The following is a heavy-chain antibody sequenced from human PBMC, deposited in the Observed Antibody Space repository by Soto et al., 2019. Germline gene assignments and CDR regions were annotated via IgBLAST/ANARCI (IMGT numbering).Heavy chain of an antibody. J-gene: IGHJ3*01. D-gene: IGHD1-26*01. CDR2: LSAYNGDT. Sequence: QVQLVQSGAEVKKPGASVRVSCKTSGYTFINYGITWVRQAPGQGLEWMGWLSAYNGDTSSSEKLQDRFTMTTDTSTNAVYMDLSSLPSDDTAVYYCARWSAIVGGAEALDVWGQGTMVIVSS. CDR1: GYTFINYG. CDR3: ARWSAIVGGAEALDV. V-gene: IGHV1-18*01.